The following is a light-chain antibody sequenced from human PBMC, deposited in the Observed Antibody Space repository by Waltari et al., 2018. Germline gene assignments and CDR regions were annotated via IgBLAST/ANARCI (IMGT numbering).Light chain of an antibody. V-gene: IGLV1-44*01. CDR2: SNN. J-gene: IGLJ2*01. Sequence: QSVLTPPPPASGTPGQRVTISCSGCSSTIGSNTVNWYQQLPGTAPKLLIYSNNQRPSGVPDRFSGSKSGTSASLAISGLQSEDEADYYCAAWDDSLNGVVFGGGTKLTVL. CDR3: AAWDDSLNGVV. CDR1: SSTIGSNT.